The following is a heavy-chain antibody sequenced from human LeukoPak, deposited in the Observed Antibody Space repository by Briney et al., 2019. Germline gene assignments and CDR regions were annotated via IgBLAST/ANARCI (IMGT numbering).Heavy chain of an antibody. CDR1: GFTFSSYE. CDR3: VRGSSGTVVRGIAWAWFDP. CDR2: ISSNGSPT. J-gene: IGHJ5*02. Sequence: GGSLRLSCAASGFTFSSYEMNWVRQALGKGLEWVSYISSNGSPTYYADSVRGRVTISRDSAKNSLYLQMNSLRAEDTAVYYCVRGSSGTVVRGIAWAWFDPWGQGTLVTVSS. V-gene: IGHV3-48*03. D-gene: IGHD3-10*01.